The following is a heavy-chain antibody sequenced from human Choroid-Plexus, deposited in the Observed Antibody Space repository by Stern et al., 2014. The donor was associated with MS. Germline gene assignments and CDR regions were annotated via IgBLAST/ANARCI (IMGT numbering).Heavy chain of an antibody. D-gene: IGHD3-3*01. Sequence: QLVQSGAEVKKLGASVKVSCKTSGYIFTGYYIHWVRQAPGQGLEWMAWFNPNTGTTKYAQKFQGRITMGRDTSSRTAFVELSSLTSDDTAVYYCARDQRGITIFGVVTDYYYLGMDVWGQGTTVTVSS. CDR3: ARDQRGITIFGVVTDYYYLGMDV. CDR2: FNPNTGTT. CDR1: GYIFTGYY. V-gene: IGHV1-2*02. J-gene: IGHJ6*02.